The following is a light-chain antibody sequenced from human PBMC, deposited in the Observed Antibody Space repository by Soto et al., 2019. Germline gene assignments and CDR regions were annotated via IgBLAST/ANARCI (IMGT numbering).Light chain of an antibody. CDR2: GAS. CDR3: QQYNSSPLT. V-gene: IGKV3-20*01. J-gene: IGKJ4*01. Sequence: VLPQSPGTLSLSPGERATLSCRTSQSVRSSHLAWYQQKSGQAPRLLIYGASNRATGIPGRFSGSGSGTDFTLTISRLEPEDVAVYHCQQYNSSPLTFGGGTKVDIK. CDR1: QSVRSSH.